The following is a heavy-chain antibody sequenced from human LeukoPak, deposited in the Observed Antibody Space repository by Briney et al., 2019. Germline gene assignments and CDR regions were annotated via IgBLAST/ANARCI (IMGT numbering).Heavy chain of an antibody. CDR3: AREKTVLLWFGESNYGMDV. J-gene: IGHJ6*04. CDR2: ISSSGSTI. D-gene: IGHD3-10*01. V-gene: IGHV3-48*03. CDR1: GFTFSSYE. Sequence: GGSLRLSCAASGFTFSSYEMNWVRQAPGKGLEWASYISSSGSTIYYADSVKGRFTISRDNARNSLYLQMNSLRAEDTAVYYCAREKTVLLWFGESNYGMDVWGKGTTVTVSS.